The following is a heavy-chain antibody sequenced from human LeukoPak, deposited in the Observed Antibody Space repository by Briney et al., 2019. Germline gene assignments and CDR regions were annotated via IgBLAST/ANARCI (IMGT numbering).Heavy chain of an antibody. CDR1: GGSFSGYY. Sequence: PSETLSLTCAVYGGSFSGYYWSWIRQPPGEGLEWIGEINHSGSTNYNPSLKSRVTISVDTSKNQFSLKLSSVTAADTAVYYCARGPASFTMVRGVITKFDYWGQGTLVTVSS. CDR2: INHSGST. V-gene: IGHV4-34*01. J-gene: IGHJ4*02. D-gene: IGHD3-10*01. CDR3: ARGPASFTMVRGVITKFDY.